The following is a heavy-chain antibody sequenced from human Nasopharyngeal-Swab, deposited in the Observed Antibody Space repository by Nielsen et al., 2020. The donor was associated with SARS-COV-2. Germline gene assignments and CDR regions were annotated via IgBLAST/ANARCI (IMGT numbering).Heavy chain of an antibody. Sequence: GESLKIYCAASGFAFTDYSMDWVRQAPGKGLEWVSYITSSSSTRYYADSVKGRFTVSRDNSKNTLYLQMNSLRAEDTAVYYCARDRDIVVVVASDGMDYWGQGTLVTVSS. J-gene: IGHJ4*02. CDR2: ITSSSSTR. V-gene: IGHV3-48*01. CDR1: GFAFTDYS. D-gene: IGHD2-15*01. CDR3: ARDRDIVVVVASDGMDY.